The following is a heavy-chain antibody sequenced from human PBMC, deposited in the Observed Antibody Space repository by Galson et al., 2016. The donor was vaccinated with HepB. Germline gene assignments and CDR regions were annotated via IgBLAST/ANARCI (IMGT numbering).Heavy chain of an antibody. CDR3: ARNAPKLGLTDAFDV. V-gene: IGHV4-61*05. CDR2: SHYSGAT. D-gene: IGHD3-16*01. J-gene: IGHJ3*01. Sequence: ETLSLTCPVSGGSISRSTYYWGWVRQPPGKGLEWIAFSHYSGATSYSPSLNSRVTISVDTSKNQFSLMLRSVTAADAAVYYCARNAPKLGLTDAFDVWGQGAMVTVSS. CDR1: GGSISRSTYY.